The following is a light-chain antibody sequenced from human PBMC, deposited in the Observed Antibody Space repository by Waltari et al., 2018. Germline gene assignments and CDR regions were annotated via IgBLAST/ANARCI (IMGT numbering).Light chain of an antibody. J-gene: IGKJ4*01. V-gene: IGKV3-20*01. CDR3: QQYDSSPLT. Sequence: ESVLTQSPGTLSLSPGERATLSCRASQTVRTTYLAWYQQKPGQAPTLLIYAASSRATGIPDRFSGSGSGTVFSLTSSSLEPEDFAVYYCQQYDSSPLTFGGGTKVEIK. CDR2: AAS. CDR1: QTVRTTY.